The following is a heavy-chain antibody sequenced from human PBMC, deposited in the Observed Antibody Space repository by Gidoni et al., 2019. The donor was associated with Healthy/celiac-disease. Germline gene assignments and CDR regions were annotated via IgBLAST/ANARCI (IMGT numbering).Heavy chain of an antibody. CDR3: ARRPLLDNYYYGMDV. CDR1: GYSFTSYW. D-gene: IGHD2-21*02. CDR2: IYPGDSDT. Sequence: EVQLVQSGAEVKKPGESLKISCKGSGYSFTSYWIGWVRQMPGKGLEWMGIIYPGDSDTRYSPSFQGQVTISADKSISTAYLQWSSLKASDTAMYYCARRPLLDNYYYGMDVWGQGTTVTVSS. J-gene: IGHJ6*02. V-gene: IGHV5-51*01.